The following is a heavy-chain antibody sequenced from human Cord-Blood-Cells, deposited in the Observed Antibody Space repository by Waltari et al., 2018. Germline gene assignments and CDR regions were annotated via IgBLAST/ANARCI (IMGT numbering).Heavy chain of an antibody. CDR2: IYTSGST. V-gene: IGHV4-4*07. CDR1: GGPISSYY. D-gene: IGHD3-10*01. J-gene: IGHJ2*01. Sequence: QVQLQESGPGLVKPSETLSLTCTVPGGPISSYYWSWIRPPAGKGLEWIGRIYTSGSTNYNPSLKSRVTMSVDTSKNQFSLKLSSVTAADTAVYYCARVLGTMVRGVPHWYFDLWGRGTLVTVSS. CDR3: ARVLGTMVRGVPHWYFDL.